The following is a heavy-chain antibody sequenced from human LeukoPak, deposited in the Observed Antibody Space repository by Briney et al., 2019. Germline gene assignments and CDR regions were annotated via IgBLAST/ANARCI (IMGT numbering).Heavy chain of an antibody. Sequence: TGGSLRLSCAASGFTFSRSSMSWVRQAPGKGLEWVSFIDRDSTIIYYADSVRGRFIISRDNARNSLFLQMNSLRVEDTAVYYCARCSYLPPYYYYYGMDVWGQGTTVTVSS. V-gene: IGHV3-48*01. J-gene: IGHJ6*02. CDR3: ARCSYLPPYYYYYGMDV. D-gene: IGHD1-26*01. CDR1: GFTFSRSS. CDR2: IDRDSTII.